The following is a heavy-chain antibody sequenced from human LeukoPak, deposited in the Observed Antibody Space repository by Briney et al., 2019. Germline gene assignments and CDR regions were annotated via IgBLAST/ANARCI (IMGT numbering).Heavy chain of an antibody. CDR1: GFTFSSYE. J-gene: IGHJ5*02. D-gene: IGHD2-2*01. CDR3: ARDTFLDVAAAMPESWFDP. CDR2: ISSSGSTI. Sequence: PGGPLRLSCAASGFTFSSYEMNWVRQAPGKGLEWVSYISSSGSTIYYADSVKGRFTISRDNAKNSLYLQMNSLRAEDTAVYYCARDTFLDVAAAMPESWFDPWGQGTLVTVSS. V-gene: IGHV3-48*03.